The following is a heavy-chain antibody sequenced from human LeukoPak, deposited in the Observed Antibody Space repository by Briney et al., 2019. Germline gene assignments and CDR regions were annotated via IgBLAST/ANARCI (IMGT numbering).Heavy chain of an antibody. D-gene: IGHD3-10*01. CDR1: GGSISSSSYY. Sequence: SETLSLTCTVSGGSISSSSYYWGWIRQPPGKGLEWIGSVYYSGSTYYNPSLQSRVTISVDTSKNQFSLKLSSVTVADTAVYYCARGPLWFGELYLPTWGQGTLVTVSS. CDR3: ARGPLWFGELYLPT. V-gene: IGHV4-39*07. J-gene: IGHJ5*02. CDR2: VYYSGST.